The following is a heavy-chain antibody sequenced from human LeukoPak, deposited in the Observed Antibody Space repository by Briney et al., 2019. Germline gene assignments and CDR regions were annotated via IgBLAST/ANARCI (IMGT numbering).Heavy chain of an antibody. D-gene: IGHD5-24*01. CDR3: AREWLEMATIKDYYYGMDV. CDR1: GFTFDDYA. V-gene: IGHV3-9*01. J-gene: IGHJ6*02. CDR2: ISWNSGSI. Sequence: GRSLRLSCAASGFTFDDYAMHWVRQAPGKGLEWVSGISWNSGSIGYADSVKGRFTISRDNAKNSLFLQMNSLRAEDTAVYYCAREWLEMATIKDYYYGMDVWGQGTTVTVSS.